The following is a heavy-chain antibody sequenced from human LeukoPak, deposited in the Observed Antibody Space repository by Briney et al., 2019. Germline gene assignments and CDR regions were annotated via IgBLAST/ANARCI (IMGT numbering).Heavy chain of an antibody. Sequence: GGSLRLSCAASGFTFSDYYMSWIRQAPGKGLEWVSYISSSGSTIYYADSVKGRFTISRDNAKNSLYLQMNSLRAEDTAVYYCASRDGSGSYYRYFDYWGQGTLVTVSS. CDR2: ISSSGSTI. D-gene: IGHD3-10*01. CDR1: GFTFSDYY. J-gene: IGHJ4*02. V-gene: IGHV3-11*01. CDR3: ASRDGSGSYYRYFDY.